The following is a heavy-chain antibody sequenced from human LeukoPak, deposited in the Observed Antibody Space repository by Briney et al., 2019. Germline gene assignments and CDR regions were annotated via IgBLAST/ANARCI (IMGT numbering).Heavy chain of an antibody. CDR3: ARRHTAMADSLDY. V-gene: IGHV4-59*01. J-gene: IGHJ4*02. D-gene: IGHD5-18*01. CDR1: GGSISSYY. Sequence: PSETLSLTCTVSGGSISSYYWSWIRQPPGKGLEWIGYIYYSGSTNCNPSLKSRVTISVDTSKNQFSLKLSSVTAADTAVYYCARRHTAMADSLDYWGQGTLVTVSS. CDR2: IYYSGST.